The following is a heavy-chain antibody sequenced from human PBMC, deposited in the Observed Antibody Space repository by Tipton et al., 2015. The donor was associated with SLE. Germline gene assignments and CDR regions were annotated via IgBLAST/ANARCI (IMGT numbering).Heavy chain of an antibody. Sequence: GLVKPSETLSLTCTVSGGSISSYYWSWIRQPAGKGLEWIGRIYTSGATDDNPSLKSRVTMSVDMSKNQIFLKMTSVTAADSAVYFCARVWLNNAFDIWGQGTRVTVSS. D-gene: IGHD2/OR15-2a*01. CDR1: GGSISSYY. CDR3: ARVWLNNAFDI. CDR2: IYTSGAT. J-gene: IGHJ3*02. V-gene: IGHV4-4*07.